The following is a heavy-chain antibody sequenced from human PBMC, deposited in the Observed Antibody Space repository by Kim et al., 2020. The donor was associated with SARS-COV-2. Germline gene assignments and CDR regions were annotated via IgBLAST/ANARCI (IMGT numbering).Heavy chain of an antibody. CDR1: GFTFSDYY. CDR3: ARDPRYDYVWGSYRQDY. D-gene: IGHD3-16*02. CDR2: ISSSGSTI. J-gene: IGHJ4*02. V-gene: IGHV3-11*01. Sequence: GGSLRLSCAASGFTFSDYYMSWIRQAPGKGLEWVSYISSSGSTIYYADSVKGRFTISRDNAKNSLYLQMNSLRAEDTAVYYCARDPRYDYVWGSYRQDYWGQGTLVTVSS.